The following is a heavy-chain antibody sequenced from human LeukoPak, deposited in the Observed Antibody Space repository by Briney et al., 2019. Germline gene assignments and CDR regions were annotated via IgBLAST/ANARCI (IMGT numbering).Heavy chain of an antibody. CDR1: GGSISSYY. CDR3: ARGFLVPANNWFDP. CDR2: IYYSGST. J-gene: IGHJ5*02. D-gene: IGHD2-2*01. Sequence: SETLTLTCTVSGGSISSYYGSWIRQPPGKGLEWIGYIYYSGSTNYNPSLKSRVTISVDTSKNQFSLKLSSVTAADTAVYYCARGFLVPANNWFDPWGQGTLVTVSS. V-gene: IGHV4-59*01.